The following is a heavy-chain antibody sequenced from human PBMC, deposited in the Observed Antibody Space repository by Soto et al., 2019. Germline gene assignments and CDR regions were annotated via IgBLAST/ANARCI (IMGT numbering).Heavy chain of an antibody. J-gene: IGHJ4*02. Sequence: SETLSLTCTFSGFSISSGGYYWSWIRQHPGKGLEWIGYIYYSGSTYYNPSLKSRVTISVDTSKNQFSLKLSSVTAADTAVYYCARDLGSGYFYDFDYWGQGTLVTVSS. CDR1: GFSISSGGYY. V-gene: IGHV4-31*03. CDR2: IYYSGST. CDR3: ARDLGSGYFYDFDY. D-gene: IGHD3-22*01.